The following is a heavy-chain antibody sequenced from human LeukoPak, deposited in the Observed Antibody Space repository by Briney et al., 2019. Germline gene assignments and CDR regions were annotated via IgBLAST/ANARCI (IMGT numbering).Heavy chain of an antibody. CDR3: ASSREGRVDPETRLVDY. CDR2: INAGNGNT. V-gene: IGHV1-3*01. J-gene: IGHJ4*02. Sequence: ASVKVSCKASGYTFTSYAMHWVRQAPGQRLEWMGWINAGNGNTKYSQNFQGRVTITRDTSASTAYMELRSLRSEDTAVYYCASSREGRVDPETRLVDYWGREPWSPSPQ. CDR1: GYTFTSYA. D-gene: IGHD1-7*01.